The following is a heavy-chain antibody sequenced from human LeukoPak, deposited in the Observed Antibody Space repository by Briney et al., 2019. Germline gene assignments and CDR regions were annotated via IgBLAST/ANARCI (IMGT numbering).Heavy chain of an antibody. CDR3: ARTTYYYDSSGYFTFDY. Sequence: SETLCLTCTVSGGSISSGDYCWSWIRQPPGKGLEWIGYIYYSGSTYYNPSLKSRVTISVDTSKDQFSLKLSSVTAADTAVYYCARTTYYYDSSGYFTFDYWGQGTLVTVSS. V-gene: IGHV4-30-4*08. CDR1: GGSISSGDYC. D-gene: IGHD3-22*01. CDR2: IYYSGST. J-gene: IGHJ4*02.